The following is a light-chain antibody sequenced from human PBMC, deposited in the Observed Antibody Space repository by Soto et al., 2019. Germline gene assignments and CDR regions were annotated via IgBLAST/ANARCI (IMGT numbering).Light chain of an antibody. J-gene: IGKJ1*01. CDR3: QQHNNWPPWT. Sequence: DIVMTQSPATLSVSPGERATLSCRASQSVANNVAWYQQKPGQPPRLLIYGASTRAAGVPARFSGSGYGRQFSLTISSLQSEDFAIYHCQQHNNWPPWTFGKGPRWKS. CDR2: GAS. CDR1: QSVANN. V-gene: IGKV3-15*01.